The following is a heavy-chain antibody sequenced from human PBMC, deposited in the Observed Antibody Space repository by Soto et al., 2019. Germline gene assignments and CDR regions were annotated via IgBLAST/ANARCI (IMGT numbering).Heavy chain of an antibody. Sequence: QVQLVESGGGVVQPGRSLRLSCAASGFTFSSYGMHWVRQAPGKGLEWVAVISYDGSNKYYADSVKGRFTISRDNSKNTLYLQMNSLRAEDTAVYYCAKDLTLGSSSGMDVWGQGTTVTVSS. CDR2: ISYDGSNK. D-gene: IGHD1-26*01. CDR1: GFTFSSYG. V-gene: IGHV3-30*18. J-gene: IGHJ6*02. CDR3: AKDLTLGSSSGMDV.